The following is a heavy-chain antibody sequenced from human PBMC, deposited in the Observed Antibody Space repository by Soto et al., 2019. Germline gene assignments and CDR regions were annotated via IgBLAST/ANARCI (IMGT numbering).Heavy chain of an antibody. J-gene: IGHJ4*02. Sequence: SETLSLTCDVSGGSFTGYYWSWIRQPPGKGLEWIGEINHSGFTNYNPSLTGRVTISLDTSKSQFSLKLSSLTAADTAFYFCARGHGRFAHWGQGTLVTAPQ. CDR3: ARGHGRFAH. V-gene: IGHV4-34*01. CDR2: INHSGFT. CDR1: GGSFTGYY.